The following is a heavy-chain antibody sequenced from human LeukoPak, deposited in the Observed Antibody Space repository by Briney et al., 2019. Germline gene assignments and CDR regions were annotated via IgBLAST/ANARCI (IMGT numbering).Heavy chain of an antibody. J-gene: IGHJ4*02. CDR3: ARGRGCSSTSCYPDY. CDR1: GFTFSSYW. CDR2: ISSSRTYI. V-gene: IGHV3-21*01. Sequence: PGGSLRLSCAASGFTFSSYWMSWVRQAPGKGLEWVSSISSSRTYINYADSVKGRFTISRVNPKNSLYLQMNSLRAEDTAVYYCARGRGCSSTSCYPDYWGQGTLVTVSS. D-gene: IGHD2-2*01.